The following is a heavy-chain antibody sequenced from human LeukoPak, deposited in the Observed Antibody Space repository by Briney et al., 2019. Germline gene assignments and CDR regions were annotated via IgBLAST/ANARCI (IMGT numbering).Heavy chain of an antibody. Sequence: ASVKVSCEASGYTFTSYAMNWVRQAPGQGLEWMGWINTNTGNPTYAQGFTGRFVFSLDTSVSTAYLQISSLKAEDTAVYYCARDPGAKYCSSTSCLYYYYMNVWGKGTTVTVSS. CDR2: INTNTGNP. V-gene: IGHV7-4-1*02. CDR1: GYTFTSYA. D-gene: IGHD2-2*01. J-gene: IGHJ6*03. CDR3: ARDPGAKYCSSTSCLYYYYMNV.